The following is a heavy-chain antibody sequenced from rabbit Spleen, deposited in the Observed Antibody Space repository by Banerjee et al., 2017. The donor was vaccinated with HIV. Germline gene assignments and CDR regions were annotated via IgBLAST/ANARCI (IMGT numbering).Heavy chain of an antibody. Sequence: QSQVEESGGDLVKPEGSLTLTCTVSGFSFSTSYWISWARQAPGKGLEWIACDDGGVGSSAYYANWAKGRFTVSKTSSTTVTLQMTSLTAADTATYFCARGVYDDYDTYYFDLWGPGTLVTVS. CDR2: DDGGVGSSA. J-gene: IGHJ4*01. D-gene: IGHD2-1*01. CDR1: GFSFSTSYW. CDR3: ARGVYDDYDTYYFDL. V-gene: IGHV1S45*01.